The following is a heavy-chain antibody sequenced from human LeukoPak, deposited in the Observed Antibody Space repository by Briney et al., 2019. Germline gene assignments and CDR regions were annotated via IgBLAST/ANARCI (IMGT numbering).Heavy chain of an antibody. CDR2: IKQDGSET. V-gene: IGHV3-7*01. J-gene: IGHJ4*02. CDR1: GFTLSNYW. D-gene: IGHD3-22*01. Sequence: GGSLRLSCAASGFTLSNYWMTWVRQAPGRGLEWVANIKQDGSETYYVDSVKGRFTISRDNAKNSLYLQMNSLRAEDTAVYYCARVSISYYYDSSGYSNLMYYFDYWGQGTLVTVSS. CDR3: ARVSISYYYDSSGYSNLMYYFDY.